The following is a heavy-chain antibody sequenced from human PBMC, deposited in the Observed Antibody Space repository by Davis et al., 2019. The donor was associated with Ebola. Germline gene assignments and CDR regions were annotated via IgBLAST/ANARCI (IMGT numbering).Heavy chain of an antibody. D-gene: IGHD3-10*01. CDR1: GGSFSSYY. V-gene: IGHV4-34*01. CDR3: ARVRLTYYYGSGTRAGGMDV. CDR2: TNHRGST. Sequence: PSETLSLTCAVYGGSFSSYYWTWIRQSQGKGREWIGETNHRGSTNYNPSLKSRVTISVDTSKNQFSLKLSSVTAADTAVYYCARVRLTYYYGSGTRAGGMDVWGQGTTVTVSS. J-gene: IGHJ6*02.